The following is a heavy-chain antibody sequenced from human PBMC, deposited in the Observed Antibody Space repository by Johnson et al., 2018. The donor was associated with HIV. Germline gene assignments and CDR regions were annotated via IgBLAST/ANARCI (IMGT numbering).Heavy chain of an antibody. V-gene: IGHV3-33*01. D-gene: IGHD1-26*01. J-gene: IGHJ3*02. CDR1: GFTFSRYG. CDR3: ASFFSAERWTDAFDI. Sequence: VQLVESGGGVVQPGRSLRLSCAASGFTFSRYGMHWVRQAPGKGLEWVAVTWYDGSNNYYVDSVKGRFTISRDNSKNTLYLQMNSLRAEDTAVYYCASFFSAERWTDAFDIWGQGTMVTVSS. CDR2: TWYDGSNN.